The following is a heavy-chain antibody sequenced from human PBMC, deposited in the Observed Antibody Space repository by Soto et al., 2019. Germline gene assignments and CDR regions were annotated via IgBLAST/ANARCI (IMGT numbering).Heavy chain of an antibody. CDR3: ACTLYSSSWWGTVGYYYGMDV. Sequence: GESLKISCKGSGYSFTSYWISWVRQMRGKGLEWMGRIDPSDSYTNYSPSFQGHVTISADKSISTAYLQWSSLKASDTAMYYCACTLYSSSWWGTVGYYYGMDVWGQGTTVTVSS. J-gene: IGHJ6*02. V-gene: IGHV5-10-1*01. D-gene: IGHD6-13*01. CDR1: GYSFTSYW. CDR2: IDPSDSYT.